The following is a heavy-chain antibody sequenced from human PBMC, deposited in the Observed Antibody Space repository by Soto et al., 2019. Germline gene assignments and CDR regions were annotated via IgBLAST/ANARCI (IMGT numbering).Heavy chain of an antibody. CDR2: IDWDDDK. J-gene: IGHJ4*02. V-gene: IGHV2-70*04. CDR1: GFSLSTSGMR. CDR3: ARQYGDFDY. D-gene: IGHD3-10*01. Sequence: PTLVNPTQTLTLTCTFSGFSLSTSGMRVSWIRQPPGKALEWLARIDWDDDKFYSTSLKTRLTISKDTSKNQVVLTMTNMDPVDTATYYCARQYGDFDYWGQGTLVTVSS.